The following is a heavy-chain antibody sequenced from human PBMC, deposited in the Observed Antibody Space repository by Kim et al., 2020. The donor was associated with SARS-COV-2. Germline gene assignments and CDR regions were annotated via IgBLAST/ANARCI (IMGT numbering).Heavy chain of an antibody. J-gene: IGHJ4*02. D-gene: IGHD5-12*01. CDR3: ARQGGYDSPFAY. CDR2: IYNSGST. CDR1: GGSISSYY. V-gene: IGHV4-59*08. Sequence: SETLSLTCTVSGGSISSYYWSWIRQPPGKGLEWIGYIYNSGSTKYNPSLRSRVTISVNTSKNQFSLRLSSVTAADTAIYYCARQGGYDSPFAYWGQGTLVIVSS.